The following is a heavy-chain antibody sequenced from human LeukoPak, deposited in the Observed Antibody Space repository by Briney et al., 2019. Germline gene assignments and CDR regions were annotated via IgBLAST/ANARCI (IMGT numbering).Heavy chain of an antibody. Sequence: GGSLRLACAASGFTFSSYWMSWVRQAPGKGVEWVANLKQEESEKYYVDSVKGSFTISRENGKNTLYLKKNRPRAEDTAVYYCARDPRFTGGDYFDYWGQGTLVTVSS. CDR1: GFTFSSYW. CDR3: ARDPRFTGGDYFDY. D-gene: IGHD2-8*02. V-gene: IGHV3-7*01. CDR2: LKQEESEK. J-gene: IGHJ4*02.